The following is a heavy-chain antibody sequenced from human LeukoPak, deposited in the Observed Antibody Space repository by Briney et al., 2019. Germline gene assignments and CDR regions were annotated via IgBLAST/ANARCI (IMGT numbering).Heavy chain of an antibody. V-gene: IGHV4-4*07. J-gene: IGHJ3*02. CDR2: IYFTGTT. CDR1: GGSVSSHF. Sequence: PSETLSLTCTVSGGSVSSHFWSWIRQPAGKGLEWIGRIYFTGTTNSNPSLKSRVTMSVDTSNNLFSLKLSSVTAADTAVYYCHYSHYDTYGHNTFDIWGQGTLVTVSS. CDR3: HYSHYDTYGHNTFDI. D-gene: IGHD3-22*01.